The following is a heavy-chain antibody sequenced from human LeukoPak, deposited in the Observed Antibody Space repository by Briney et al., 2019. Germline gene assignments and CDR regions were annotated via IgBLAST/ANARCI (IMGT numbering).Heavy chain of an antibody. V-gene: IGHV4-59*01. CDR2: IYYSGST. J-gene: IGHJ6*03. D-gene: IGHD3-10*01. Sequence: SETLSLTCTVSGGSISSYYWSWIRQPPGKGLEWIGYIYYSGSTNYNPSLKSRVTISVDTSKNQFSLKLSSVTAADTAVYYCARTRYGSGSYYYYYMDVWGKGTTVTISS. CDR3: ARTRYGSGSYYYYYMDV. CDR1: GGSISSYY.